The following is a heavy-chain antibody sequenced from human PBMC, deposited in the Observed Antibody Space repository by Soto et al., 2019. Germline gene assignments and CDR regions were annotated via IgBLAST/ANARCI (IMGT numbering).Heavy chain of an antibody. J-gene: IGHJ5*02. D-gene: IGHD6-13*01. CDR1: GYTFTSYY. CDR3: ARDRTSYSSSWYDRPGMQLLYNWCDP. V-gene: IGHV1-46*01. Sequence: ASVTVSCKASGYTFTSYYMHWVRQAPGQGLEWMGIINPSGGSTSYAQKFQGRVTMTRDTSTSTVYMELSSLRSEDTAVYYCARDRTSYSSSWYDRPGMQLLYNWCDPGGQGTLFTSPQ. CDR2: INPSGGST.